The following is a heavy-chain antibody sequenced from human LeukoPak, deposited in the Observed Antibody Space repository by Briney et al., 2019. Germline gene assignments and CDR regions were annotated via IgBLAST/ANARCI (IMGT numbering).Heavy chain of an antibody. CDR3: ARRSPDILTGYPFDY. CDR1: GGSISSSSYY. D-gene: IGHD3-9*01. CDR2: IYYSGST. Sequence: SETLSLTCTVSGGSISSSSYYWGWIRQPPGKGLGWIGSIYYSGSTYYNPSLKSRVTISVDTSKNQFSLKLSSVTAADTAVYYCARRSPDILTGYPFDYWGQGTLVTVSS. J-gene: IGHJ4*02. V-gene: IGHV4-39*01.